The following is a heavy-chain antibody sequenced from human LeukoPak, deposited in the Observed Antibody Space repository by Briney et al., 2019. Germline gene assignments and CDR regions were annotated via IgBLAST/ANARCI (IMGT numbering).Heavy chain of an antibody. CDR2: IIPVFGTA. Sequence: SVKVSCKASGGTFSRSAITWERQAPGQGLEWMGGIIPVFGTANYAQKFQGRVTITADESTSTAYMELSSLRSEDTAVYYCARDPDIVVVPAAQRFDPWGQGTLVTVSS. V-gene: IGHV1-69*01. J-gene: IGHJ5*02. CDR3: ARDPDIVVVPAAQRFDP. D-gene: IGHD2-2*01. CDR1: GGTFSRSA.